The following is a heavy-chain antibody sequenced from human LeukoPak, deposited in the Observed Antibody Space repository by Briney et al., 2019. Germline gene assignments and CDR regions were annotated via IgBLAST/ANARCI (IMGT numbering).Heavy chain of an antibody. CDR1: GFTFSSYW. J-gene: IGHJ6*03. Sequence: GGSLRLSCAVSGFTFSSYWMTWARQAPGKGLEWVANIKQDGSEKYYVDSVKGRFTISRDNAKNSLYLQMNSLRAEDTAVYYCARDRGDSSGWTYYYYMDVWGKGTTVTVSS. V-gene: IGHV3-7*01. CDR3: ARDRGDSSGWTYYYYMDV. D-gene: IGHD6-19*01. CDR2: IKQDGSEK.